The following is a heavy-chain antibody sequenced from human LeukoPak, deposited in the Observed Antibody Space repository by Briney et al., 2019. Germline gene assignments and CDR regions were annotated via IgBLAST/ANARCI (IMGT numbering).Heavy chain of an antibody. CDR3: AKGLVVAATHAIH. CDR1: GFTFSSYG. Sequence: GGSLRLSCAASGFTFSSYGMHWVRQAPGKGLEWVAFIRYDGSNKYYADSVKGRFTISGDNSKNTLYLQMNSLRAEDTAVYYCAKGLVVAATHAIHWGQGTLVTVSS. V-gene: IGHV3-30*02. CDR2: IRYDGSNK. J-gene: IGHJ4*02. D-gene: IGHD2-15*01.